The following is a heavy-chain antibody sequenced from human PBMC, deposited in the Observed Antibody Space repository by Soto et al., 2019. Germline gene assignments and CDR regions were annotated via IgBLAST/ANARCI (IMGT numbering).Heavy chain of an antibody. CDR2: ISGSGGST. CDR3: AKVLDYDFWSGYYFAYFQH. J-gene: IGHJ1*01. V-gene: IGHV3-23*01. CDR1: GFTFSSYA. D-gene: IGHD3-3*01. Sequence: XESLRLSCAASGFTFSSYAMSWVRQAPGKGLEWVSAISGSGGSTYYADSVKGRFTISRDNSKNTLYLQMNSLRAEDTAVYYCAKVLDYDFWSGYYFAYFQHWGQGTLVTVSS.